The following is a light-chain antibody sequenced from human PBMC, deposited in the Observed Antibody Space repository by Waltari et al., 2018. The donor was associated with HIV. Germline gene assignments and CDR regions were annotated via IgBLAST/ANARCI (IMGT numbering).Light chain of an antibody. V-gene: IGLV2-14*03. CDR3: SSYVGSSTSWL. CDR1: SDDVGYYNY. Sequence: QSALTQPAYVSGSPGQSIVISCTGTSDDVGYYNYVSWYQQHPGKVPKLVIYDVTSRPSGVSNRFSGSKSGNTASLTISGLRADDEADYYCSSYVGSSTSWLFGGGTKLTV. CDR2: DVT. J-gene: IGLJ3*02.